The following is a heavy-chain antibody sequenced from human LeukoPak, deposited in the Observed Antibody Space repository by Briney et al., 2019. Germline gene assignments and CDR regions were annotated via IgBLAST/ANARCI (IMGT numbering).Heavy chain of an antibody. CDR1: GFTFTVYY. D-gene: IGHD5-18*01. CDR3: ARGQGYSLFPDNYYFDY. V-gene: IGHV1-2*02. Sequence: ASVTVSFKASGFTFTVYYMHWVRQAPGQGLEWMGWINPNSGGTDYAQKFQGRVTMTRDTSISTAYMELSRLRSDDTAVYYCARGQGYSLFPDNYYFDYWGQGALVTVSS. CDR2: INPNSGGT. J-gene: IGHJ4*02.